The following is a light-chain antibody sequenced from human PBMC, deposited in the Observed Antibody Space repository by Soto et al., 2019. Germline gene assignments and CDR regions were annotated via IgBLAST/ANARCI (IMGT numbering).Light chain of an antibody. CDR1: ESISPW. Sequence: DIQMTQSPSTLSASVGDRVTITCRASESISPWLAWYQQKPGKAPKILIYKASSLEGGVPSRFSGSESGTEFTLTISSLQPDDVATYYCQQYKSYSRTFGQGTKLEIK. J-gene: IGKJ2*01. CDR2: KAS. CDR3: QQYKSYSRT. V-gene: IGKV1-5*03.